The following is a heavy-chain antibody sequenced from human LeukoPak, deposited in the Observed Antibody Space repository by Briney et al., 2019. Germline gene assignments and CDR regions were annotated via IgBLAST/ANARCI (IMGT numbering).Heavy chain of an antibody. J-gene: IGHJ6*03. CDR2: ISGSGGST. CDR1: GFTFSSYG. CDR3: ARTGTTSAYYMDV. Sequence: PGGSLRLSCAVSGFTFSSYGMSWVRQAPGKGLEWVSAISGSGGSTYYADSVKGRFTISRDNAKNSLYLQMNSLRAEDTAVYYCARTGTTSAYYMDVWGKGTTVTVSS. D-gene: IGHD1-1*01. V-gene: IGHV3-23*01.